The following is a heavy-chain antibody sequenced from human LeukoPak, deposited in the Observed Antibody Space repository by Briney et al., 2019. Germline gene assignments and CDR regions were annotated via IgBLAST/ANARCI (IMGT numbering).Heavy chain of an antibody. CDR1: GFTFSNAW. CDR2: IKQDGSEK. Sequence: GGSLRLSCAAPGFTFSNAWMSWVRQAPGKGLEWVANIKQDGSEKYYVDSVKGRFTISRDNAKNSLYLQMNSLRAEDTAVYYCARDSSSGWLDYYYYGMDVWGQGTTVTVSS. D-gene: IGHD6-19*01. J-gene: IGHJ6*02. CDR3: ARDSSSGWLDYYYYGMDV. V-gene: IGHV3-7*03.